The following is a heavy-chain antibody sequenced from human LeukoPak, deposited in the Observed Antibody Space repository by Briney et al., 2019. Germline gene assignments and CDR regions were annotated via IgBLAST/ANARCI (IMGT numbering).Heavy chain of an antibody. Sequence: PGRSLRLSCTASGFSFGDYAMSWVRQAPGKGLEWVGFIRSKAYGGTTEYAASVKGRFTISRDDAKSIAYLQMNSLKTEDTAVYYCTRGAPGSSLKYWGQGTLVTVSS. V-gene: IGHV3-49*04. CDR1: GFSFGDYA. D-gene: IGHD2-15*01. CDR3: TRGAPGSSLKY. CDR2: IRSKAYGGTT. J-gene: IGHJ4*02.